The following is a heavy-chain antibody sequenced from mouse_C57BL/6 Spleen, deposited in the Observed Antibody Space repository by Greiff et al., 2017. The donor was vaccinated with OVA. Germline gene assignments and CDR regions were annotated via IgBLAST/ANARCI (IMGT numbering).Heavy chain of an antibody. Sequence: VQLQQSGAELVKPGASVKISCKASGYAFSSSWMNWVKQRPGKGLEWIGQIYPGDGDTNYNGKFKGKATLTADKSSSTAYMQLSSLTSEDSAVYFCARRGDLLNAMDYWGQGTSVTVSS. D-gene: IGHD2-1*01. CDR2: IYPGDGDT. J-gene: IGHJ4*01. V-gene: IGHV1-80*01. CDR3: ARRGDLLNAMDY. CDR1: GYAFSSSW.